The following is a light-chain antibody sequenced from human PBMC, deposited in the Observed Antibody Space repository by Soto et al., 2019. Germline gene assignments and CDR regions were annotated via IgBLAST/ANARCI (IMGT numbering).Light chain of an antibody. CDR1: QSVSRAS. CDR3: QHYGQT. V-gene: IGKV3-20*01. Sequence: PGERATVYCRVSQSVSRASLAWYHQRPGLAPRLLIYGASNRATGVPDRFSGGGSGTDFTLTISILEPEDLGVYYCQHYGQTFGPGTKVDIK. CDR2: GAS. J-gene: IGKJ1*01.